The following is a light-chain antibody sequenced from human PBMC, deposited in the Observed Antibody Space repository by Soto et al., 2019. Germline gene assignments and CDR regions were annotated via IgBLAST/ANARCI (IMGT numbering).Light chain of an antibody. CDR1: QTVRNNY. CDR3: QQYGTSPYT. CDR2: DAS. Sequence: EFVLTQSPGTLSLSPGERATLSCRASQTVRNNYLAWYQQKPGQAPRLLIYDASSRATGIPDRFSGGGSGTDFTLTISRLEPEDFAVYYCQQYGTSPYTFGQGTKLEIK. V-gene: IGKV3-20*01. J-gene: IGKJ2*01.